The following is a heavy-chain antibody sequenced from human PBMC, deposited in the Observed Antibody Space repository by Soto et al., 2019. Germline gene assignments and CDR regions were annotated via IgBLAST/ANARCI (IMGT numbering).Heavy chain of an antibody. CDR1: GYTFTSYG. V-gene: IGHV1-18*04. J-gene: IGHJ6*02. CDR3: ARDQHYDTLTGTPPLYYYYGMDV. Sequence: ASVKVSCKASGYTFTSYGISWVRQAPGQGLEWMGWISAYNGNTNYAQKLQGRVTMTTDTSTSTAYMELRSLRSDDTAVYYCARDQHYDTLTGTPPLYYYYGMDVWGQGTTVTVSS. D-gene: IGHD3-9*01. CDR2: ISAYNGNT.